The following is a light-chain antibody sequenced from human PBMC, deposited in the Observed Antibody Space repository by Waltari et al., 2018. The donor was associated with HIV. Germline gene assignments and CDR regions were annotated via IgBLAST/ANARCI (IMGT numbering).Light chain of an antibody. Sequence: EIVLTQSPGTLSLSPGERDTLSCRASQSVSNNYLAVYQQKPGHSPRLVIYGASNRATGIPDRFSGSGAGTDFTLTISGLEPEDFAVYYCQHYDRSPQSFGPGTTVDI. V-gene: IGKV3-20*01. CDR2: GAS. J-gene: IGKJ3*01. CDR1: QSVSNNY. CDR3: QHYDRSPQS.